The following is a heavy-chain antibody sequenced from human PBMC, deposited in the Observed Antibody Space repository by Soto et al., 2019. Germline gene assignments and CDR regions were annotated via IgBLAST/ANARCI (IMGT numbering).Heavy chain of an antibody. CDR3: ARGGGRYYYDSSGLFDY. V-gene: IGHV1-69*02. CDR1: GGTFSSYT. Sequence: SVKVSCKASGGTFSSYTISWVRQAPGQGLEWMGRIIPILGIANYAQKFQGRVTITADKSTSTAYMELSSLRSEDTAVYYCARGGGRYYYDSSGLFDYWGQGTLVTVSS. CDR2: IIPILGIA. J-gene: IGHJ4*02. D-gene: IGHD3-22*01.